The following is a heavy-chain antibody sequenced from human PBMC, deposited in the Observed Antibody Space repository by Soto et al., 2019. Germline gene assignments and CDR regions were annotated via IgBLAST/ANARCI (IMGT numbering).Heavy chain of an antibody. CDR2: IYYSGST. J-gene: IGHJ4*02. D-gene: IGHD3-10*01. V-gene: IGHV4-59*08. CDR3: ATNPSMVPHDY. Sequence: SETLSLTCTVSGGSISSYYWSWIRQPPGKGLEWIGNIYYSGSTYYNPSLKSRVTISVDTSKNQFSLKLSSVTAADTAVYYCATNPSMVPHDYWGQGTLVTVSS. CDR1: GGSISSYY.